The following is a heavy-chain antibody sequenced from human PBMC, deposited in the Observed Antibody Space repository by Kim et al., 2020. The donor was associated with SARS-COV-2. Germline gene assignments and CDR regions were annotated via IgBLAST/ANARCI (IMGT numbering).Heavy chain of an antibody. CDR2: ISDNGSNK. CDR3: ARGDDSGWHPVPY. J-gene: IGHJ4*02. CDR1: GFTFSNYA. D-gene: IGHD6-19*01. V-gene: IGHV3-30*14. Sequence: GGSLRLSCAASGFTFSNYAMHWVRQAPGKGLEWVALISDNGSNKYYADSVKGRFIISRDNSKDTLYVQMNNLRTEDTAVYYCARGDDSGWHPVPYWGQGTLVTVSS.